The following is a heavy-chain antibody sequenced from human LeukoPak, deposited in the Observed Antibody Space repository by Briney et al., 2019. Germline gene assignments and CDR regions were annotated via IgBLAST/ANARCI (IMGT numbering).Heavy chain of an antibody. CDR1: GTLFGSYA. V-gene: IGHV3-23*01. Sequence: PGGSLRLSCVASGTLFGSYAMSWVRQAPGKGPEWVSSISGSGGNTYYADSVKGRFTISRDNSENTLFLQMNSLRAEDTAVYYCAKGFGDYYYYYMDVWGKGTTVTVSS. D-gene: IGHD3-16*01. J-gene: IGHJ6*03. CDR2: ISGSGGNT. CDR3: AKGFGDYYYYYMDV.